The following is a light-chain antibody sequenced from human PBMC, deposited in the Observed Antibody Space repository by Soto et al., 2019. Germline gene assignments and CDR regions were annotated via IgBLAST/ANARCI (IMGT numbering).Light chain of an antibody. CDR3: QQYDNLPLT. CDR1: QDISNY. J-gene: IGKJ3*01. V-gene: IGKV1-33*01. Sequence: DIQMTQSPSSLSASVGDRVTITCQASQDISNYLNWYQQKTGKAHKLLIYDASNLETGVPSRFSGSGSGTDFTFTISSLQPEDIATYYCQQYDNLPLTFGPGTKVDIK. CDR2: DAS.